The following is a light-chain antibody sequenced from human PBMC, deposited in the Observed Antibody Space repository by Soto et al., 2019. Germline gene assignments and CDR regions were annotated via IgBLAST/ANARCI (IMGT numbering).Light chain of an antibody. CDR2: AAS. V-gene: IGKV1-39*01. CDR1: QSLLHSNGYNY. CDR3: QQSYSTPWT. Sequence: TQSPLSLPVTPGEPASISCRSSQSLLHSNGYNYLAWYQQKPGKAPKLLIYAASSLQSGVPSRFSGSGSGTDFTLTISSLQPEDFATYYCQQSYSTPWTFGQGTKVDIK. J-gene: IGKJ1*01.